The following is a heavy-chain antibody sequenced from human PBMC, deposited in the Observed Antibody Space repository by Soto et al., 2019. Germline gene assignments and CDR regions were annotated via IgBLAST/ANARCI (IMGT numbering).Heavy chain of an antibody. D-gene: IGHD5-18*01. CDR1: GYNYTTYW. CDR2: INPGDSET. Sequence: AESLKISCNASGYNYTTYWIGWVRQMPGKGLEWMGIINPGDSETRYSPSFRGHVTISADKSISTAYLQWSSLKASDTAMYYCARLGYSYGSGWFDPWGQGTLVTVSS. J-gene: IGHJ5*02. CDR3: ARLGYSYGSGWFDP. V-gene: IGHV5-51*01.